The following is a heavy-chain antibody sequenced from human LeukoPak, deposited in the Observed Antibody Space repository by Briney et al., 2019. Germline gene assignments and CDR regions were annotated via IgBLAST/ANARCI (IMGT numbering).Heavy chain of an antibody. CDR1: GYTFTSYG. CDR3: AKDGDYGRLMDS. Sequence: GASVRVSCKASGYTFTSYGITWVRQAPGQGLEWMGWISAYNGNTNFAQKLQGRVTMTTDTSTSTAYMELRSLRSDDTAVYYCAKDGDYGRLMDSWGQGTLVTVSS. CDR2: ISAYNGNT. V-gene: IGHV1-18*01. J-gene: IGHJ4*02. D-gene: IGHD4-17*01.